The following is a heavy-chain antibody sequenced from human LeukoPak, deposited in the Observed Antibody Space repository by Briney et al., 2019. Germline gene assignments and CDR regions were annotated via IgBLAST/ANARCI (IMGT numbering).Heavy chain of an antibody. CDR2: ISYDGSNK. CDR1: GFTFSSYA. Sequence: GGSLRLSCAASGFTFSSYAMHWVRQAPGKGLEWVAVISYDGSNKYYADSVKGRFTISRDNSKNTLYLQMNSMRAEDTAVYYCARDPYCSSTSCPSYYYYGMDVWGQGTTVTVSS. D-gene: IGHD2-2*01. V-gene: IGHV3-30-3*01. CDR3: ARDPYCSSTSCPSYYYYGMDV. J-gene: IGHJ6*02.